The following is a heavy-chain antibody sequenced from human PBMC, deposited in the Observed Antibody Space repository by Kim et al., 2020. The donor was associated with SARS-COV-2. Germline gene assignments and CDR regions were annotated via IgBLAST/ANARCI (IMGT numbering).Heavy chain of an antibody. CDR3: ARDLGDFWGGYYYYYDYGMGV. CDR2: ISSSGGTT. V-gene: IGHV3-48*03. Sequence: GGSLRLSCAASGFTFGSYEMNWVRQAPGKGLEWVSYISSSGGTTDYADSVKGRFTISRDNAKNSLYLQMNSLRAEDTAVYYCARDLGDFWGGYYYYYDYGMGVLGPGNTVTVSS. D-gene: IGHD3-3*01. CDR1: GFTFGSYE. J-gene: IGHJ6*01.